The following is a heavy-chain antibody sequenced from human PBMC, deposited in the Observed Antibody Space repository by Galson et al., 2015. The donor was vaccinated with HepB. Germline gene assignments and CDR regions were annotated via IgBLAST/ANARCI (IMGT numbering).Heavy chain of an antibody. CDR2: ISSDGSNK. CDR1: GFTFSNYG. Sequence: SLRLSCAASGFTFSNYGMHWVRQAPGKGLEWVAVISSDGSNKYYGDSVKGRFTISRDNSRDALYLQMKSLRADDTAVYFCASRGVWGSYRLYYFDYWGQGTLVTVSS. D-gene: IGHD3-16*01. CDR3: ASRGVWGSYRLYYFDY. V-gene: IGHV3-30*03. J-gene: IGHJ4*02.